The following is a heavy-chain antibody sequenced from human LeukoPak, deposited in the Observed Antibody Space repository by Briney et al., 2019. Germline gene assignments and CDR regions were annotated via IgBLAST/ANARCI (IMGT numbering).Heavy chain of an antibody. CDR1: VGSISSSSYY. J-gene: IGHJ5*02. V-gene: IGHV4-39*07. D-gene: IGHD4-17*01. Sequence: SETLSLTCTVSVGSISSSSYYWGWIRQPPGKGLGWIGEISHSGSTNYNPSLKSRVTISIDTSKNQFSLNLNSVTAADTAVYYCARGHHDYGAFGSWFDPWGQGTLVTVSS. CDR2: ISHSGST. CDR3: ARGHHDYGAFGSWFDP.